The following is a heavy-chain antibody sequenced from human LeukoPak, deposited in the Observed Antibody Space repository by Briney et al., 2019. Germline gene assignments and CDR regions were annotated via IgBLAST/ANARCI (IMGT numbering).Heavy chain of an antibody. V-gene: IGHV4-30-2*01. CDR3: ARADSSSWYRGGFDY. J-gene: IGHJ4*02. CDR1: GGSISSGGYS. CDR2: IYHSGST. D-gene: IGHD6-13*01. Sequence: PSETLSLTCAVSGGSISSGGYSWSWIRQPPGKGLESIGYIYHSGSTYYNPSLKSRVTISVDRSKNQFSLKLSSVTAADTAVYYCARADSSSWYRGGFDYWGQGTLVTVSS.